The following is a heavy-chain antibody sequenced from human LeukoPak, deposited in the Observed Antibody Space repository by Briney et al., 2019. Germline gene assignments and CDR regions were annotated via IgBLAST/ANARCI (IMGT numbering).Heavy chain of an antibody. CDR2: INPNSGGT. D-gene: IGHD3-10*01. V-gene: IGHV1-2*02. J-gene: IGHJ4*02. CDR3: ARGGYYGSGINNLPSHTQVWDLKY. CDR1: GYTFTGYY. Sequence: ASVKVSCKASGYTFTGYYMHWVRQAPGQGLEWMGWINPNSGGTNYAQKFQGRVTMTRDTSISTAYMELSRLRSDDTAVYYCARGGYYGSGINNLPSHTQVWDLKYWGQGTLVTVSS.